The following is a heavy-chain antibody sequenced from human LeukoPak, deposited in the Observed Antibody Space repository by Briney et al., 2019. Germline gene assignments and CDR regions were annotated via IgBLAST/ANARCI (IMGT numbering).Heavy chain of an antibody. Sequence: ASVKVSCKASGYTFTSHGISWVRQAPGQGLEWMGWISAYNGNTNYAQKLQGRVTMTTDTSTSTAYMELRSLRSDDTAVYYCARVPQRFGELLIPYFDYWGQGTLVTVSS. CDR1: GYTFTSHG. V-gene: IGHV1-18*01. CDR3: ARVPQRFGELLIPYFDY. D-gene: IGHD3-10*01. CDR2: ISAYNGNT. J-gene: IGHJ4*02.